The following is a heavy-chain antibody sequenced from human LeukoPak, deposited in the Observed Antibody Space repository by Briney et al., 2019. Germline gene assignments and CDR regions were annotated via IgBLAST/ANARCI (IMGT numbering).Heavy chain of an antibody. J-gene: IGHJ6*03. D-gene: IGHD3-22*01. V-gene: IGHV1-18*04. CDR2: ISAYNGNT. CDR3: ARDRPGIVVVIPYYYYYYMDV. CDR1: GYTFTGYY. Sequence: ASVKVSCKASGYTFTGYYMHWVRQAPGQGLEWMGWISAYNGNTNYAQKLQGRVTMTTDTSTSTAYMELRSLRSDDTAVYYCARDRPGIVVVIPYYYYYYMDVWGKGTTVTVSS.